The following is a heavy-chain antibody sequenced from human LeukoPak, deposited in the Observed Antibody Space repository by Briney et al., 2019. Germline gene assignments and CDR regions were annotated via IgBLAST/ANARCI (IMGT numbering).Heavy chain of an antibody. CDR2: ITRSNYI. Sequence: GGSLRLSCAASGFTFSSYAMSWVRQAPGKGLEWVSSITRSNYIYYADSVKGRFTISRDNAKNSLYLQMNSLRAEDTAVYYCARGRYVDPPMDVWGKGTTVTVSS. J-gene: IGHJ6*04. CDR3: ARGRYVDPPMDV. D-gene: IGHD5-12*01. CDR1: GFTFSSYA. V-gene: IGHV3-21*01.